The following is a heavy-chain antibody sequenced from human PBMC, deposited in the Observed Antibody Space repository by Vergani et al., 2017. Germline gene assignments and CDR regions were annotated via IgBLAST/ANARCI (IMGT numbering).Heavy chain of an antibody. CDR3: TKGSRGYTGYFFDY. V-gene: IGHV3-23*01. CDR2: ISGSGGSK. CDR1: GFTFIMHA. Sequence: EVQLLESGGDLVQPGGSLRLSCAASGFTFIMHAMSWVRQAPGKGLEWVSAISGSGGSKFYADSVKGRFTISRDNSKNTLHLQMNSLRADDTAVYYCTKGSRGYTGYFFDYWGQGTLATVSS. D-gene: IGHD5-12*01. J-gene: IGHJ4*02.